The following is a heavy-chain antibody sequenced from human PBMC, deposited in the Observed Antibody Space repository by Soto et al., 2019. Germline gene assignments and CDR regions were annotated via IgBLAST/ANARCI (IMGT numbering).Heavy chain of an antibody. CDR1: GGSISSSSYY. D-gene: IGHD2-21*01. V-gene: IGHV4-39*01. Sequence: QLQLQESGPGLVKPSETLSLTCTVSGGSISSSSYYWGWIRQPPGKGLEWIGIIYYSGSTYYNPSLKSRVTISVDTSNNQSPLKLSSVTAADTAVYYCARRGGGETGWFDPWGQGTLVTVSS. J-gene: IGHJ5*02. CDR2: IYYSGST. CDR3: ARRGGGETGWFDP.